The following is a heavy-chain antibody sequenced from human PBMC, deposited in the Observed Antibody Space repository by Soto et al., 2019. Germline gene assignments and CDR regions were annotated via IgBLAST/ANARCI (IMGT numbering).Heavy chain of an antibody. CDR2: IIPIFGTA. CDR3: AREMELPPHYYSGMDV. CDR1: GGTFSSYA. V-gene: IGHV1-69*06. D-gene: IGHD1-7*01. Sequence: SVKVSCKASGGTFSSYAISWVRQAPGQGLEWMGGIIPIFGTANYAQKFQGRVTITADKSTSTAYMELSSLRSEDTAVYYCAREMELPPHYYSGMDVWGQGTKVTVSS. J-gene: IGHJ6*02.